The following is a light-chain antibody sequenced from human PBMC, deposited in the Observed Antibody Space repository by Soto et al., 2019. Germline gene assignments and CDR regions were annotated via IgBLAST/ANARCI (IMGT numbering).Light chain of an antibody. CDR1: QSVSSN. CDR3: QQYGSSPTWT. CDR2: GAL. J-gene: IGKJ5*01. V-gene: IGKV3-20*01. Sequence: EIVMTQSPATLSVSPGERATLSCRASQSVSSNLAWYQQKPGQAPRLLIYGALSRATGIPDRFSGSGSGTDFTLTISRLEPEDFAVYYCQQYGSSPTWTFGQGTRLEIK.